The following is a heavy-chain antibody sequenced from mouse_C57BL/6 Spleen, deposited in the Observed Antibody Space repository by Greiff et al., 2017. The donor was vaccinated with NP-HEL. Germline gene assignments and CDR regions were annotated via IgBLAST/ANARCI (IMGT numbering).Heavy chain of an antibody. D-gene: IGHD2-4*01. CDR2: IDPSDSYT. CDR3: ARRGIYYDYHYAMDY. V-gene: IGHV1-50*01. J-gene: IGHJ4*01. Sequence: VQLQQPGAELVKPGASVKLSCKASGYTFTSYWMQWVKQRPGQGLEWIGEIDPSDSYTNYNQKFKGKATLTVDTSSSTAYMQLSSLTSEDSAVYYCARRGIYYDYHYAMDYWGQGTSVTVSS. CDR1: GYTFTSYW.